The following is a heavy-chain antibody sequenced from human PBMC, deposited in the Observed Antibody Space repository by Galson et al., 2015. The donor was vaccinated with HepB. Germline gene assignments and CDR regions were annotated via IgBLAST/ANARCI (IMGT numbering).Heavy chain of an antibody. CDR3: ARLMGTFYYDSTGYSFDY. CDR2: IYPGDSDI. V-gene: IGHV5-51*01. Sequence: SGAEVKKPGESLKISCKGAGYRFTSYWIAWVRQMPGKGLEWMGIIYPGDSDIKYRPSFQGQVTISADKSVSTAYLQWNSLKASDTAMYYCARLMGTFYYDSTGYSFDYWGQGTQVTVSS. J-gene: IGHJ4*02. CDR1: GYRFTSYW. D-gene: IGHD3-22*01.